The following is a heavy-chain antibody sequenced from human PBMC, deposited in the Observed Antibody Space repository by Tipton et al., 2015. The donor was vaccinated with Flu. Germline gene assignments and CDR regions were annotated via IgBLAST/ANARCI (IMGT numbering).Heavy chain of an antibody. Sequence: TLSLTCSVSGGSLTNYYWNWIRQTPQKGLEWIGYVHYTGKTKFNPSLKSRLVMSVDTSKNQLYLRLTSLTASDTAVYYCARHTYAQLGPPYFDFWGQGTLVTVSS. CDR3: ARHTYAQLGPPYFDF. V-gene: IGHV4-59*08. J-gene: IGHJ4*02. CDR2: VHYTGKT. D-gene: IGHD1-1*01. CDR1: GGSLTNYY.